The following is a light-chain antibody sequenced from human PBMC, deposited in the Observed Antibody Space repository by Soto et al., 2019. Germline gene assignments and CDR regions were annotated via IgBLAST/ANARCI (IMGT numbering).Light chain of an antibody. J-gene: IGLJ6*01. CDR3: SSYAGTSNV. Sequence: QSVLTQPASVSGSPGQSITISCTGTNNDIGNYKYVSWYQQHTGKAPKLLIYEISNRHSGISNRFSGSKSGNTDSLTVSGLQAEDEADYYCSSYAGTSNVFGTATKATV. V-gene: IGLV2-14*01. CDR2: EIS. CDR1: NNDIGNYKY.